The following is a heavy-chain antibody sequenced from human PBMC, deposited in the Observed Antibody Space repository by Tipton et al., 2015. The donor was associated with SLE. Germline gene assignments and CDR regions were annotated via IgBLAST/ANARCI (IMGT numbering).Heavy chain of an antibody. J-gene: IGHJ4*02. Sequence: TLSLTCTVSGGSISSSSYYWGWIRQPPGKGLEWIGSIYYSGSTYYNPSLKSRVTISVDTSKNQFSLKLSSVTAADTAAYYCARSTSGYSYVGYWGQGTLVTVSS. CDR3: ARSTSGYSYVGY. CDR1: GGSISSSSYY. V-gene: IGHV4-39*07. CDR2: IYYSGST. D-gene: IGHD5-18*01.